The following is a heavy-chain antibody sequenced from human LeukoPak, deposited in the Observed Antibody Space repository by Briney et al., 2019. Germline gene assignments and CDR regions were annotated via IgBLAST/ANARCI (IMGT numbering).Heavy chain of an antibody. CDR2: IYYSGST. J-gene: IGHJ4*02. V-gene: IGHV4-31*03. Sequence: SETLSLTCTVSGGSISSGGYYWSWIRQHPGKGLEWIGYIYYSGSTYYSPSLKSRVTISVDTSKNQFSLKLSSVTAADTAVYYCARGRQGYSDTWGQGTLVTVSS. CDR1: GGSISSGGYY. CDR3: ARGRQGYSDT. D-gene: IGHD5-12*01.